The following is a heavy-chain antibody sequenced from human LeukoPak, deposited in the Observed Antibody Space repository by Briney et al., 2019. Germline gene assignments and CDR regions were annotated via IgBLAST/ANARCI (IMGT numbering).Heavy chain of an antibody. CDR3: AGRTVTGGFDAFDI. V-gene: IGHV4-59*08. CDR2: IYYSGST. Sequence: SETLSLTCTVSGGSISSYYWSWIRQPPGKGLEWIGYIYYSGSTNYNPSLKSRVTISVDTSKNQFSLKLSSVTAADTAVYYCAGRTVTGGFDAFDIWGQGTMVTVSS. CDR1: GGSISSYY. D-gene: IGHD4-17*01. J-gene: IGHJ3*02.